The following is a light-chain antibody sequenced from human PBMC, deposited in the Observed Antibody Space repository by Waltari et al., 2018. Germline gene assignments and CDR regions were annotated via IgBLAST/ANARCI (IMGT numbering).Light chain of an antibody. J-gene: IGKJ5*01. V-gene: IGKV2-28*01. Sequence: DIVMTQSPLSLPVTPGEPASISCRSSQSLLHNNGYNFLDWYLQKSGQSPQLLIYMGSNRASGVPDMFGGSGSGTDFTLKISRVEAEYVGVYYCMQALQTPPTFGQGTRLEIK. CDR2: MGS. CDR3: MQALQTPPT. CDR1: QSLLHNNGYNF.